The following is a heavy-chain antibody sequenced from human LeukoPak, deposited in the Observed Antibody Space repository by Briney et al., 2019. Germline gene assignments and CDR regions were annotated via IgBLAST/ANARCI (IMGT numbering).Heavy chain of an antibody. J-gene: IGHJ4*02. CDR1: GYTFTGYY. V-gene: IGHV1-2*02. Sequence: ASVKVSCKASGYTFTGYYMHWVRQAPGQGLEWMGWINPNSGGTNYAQKFQGRVTMTRDTSISTAYMELSRLRSDDTAVYYCARGLRIAAAGSKPPFDYWGQGTLVTVSS. D-gene: IGHD6-13*01. CDR2: INPNSGGT. CDR3: ARGLRIAAAGSKPPFDY.